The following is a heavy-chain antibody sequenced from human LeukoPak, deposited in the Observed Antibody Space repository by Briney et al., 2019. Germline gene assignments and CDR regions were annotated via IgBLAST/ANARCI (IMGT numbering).Heavy chain of an antibody. J-gene: IGHJ3*02. CDR1: GFTFSDHY. Sequence: IPGGSLRLSCAASGFTFSDHYMSWIRQAPGKGLEWVSYISTSGSTIYYGDSVKGRFTISRDNAKISLYLQMNSLRAEDTAVYYCARGYCGGGSCYRSAFDIWGQGTMVTVSS. CDR3: ARGYCGGGSCYRSAFDI. D-gene: IGHD2-15*01. V-gene: IGHV3-11*01. CDR2: ISTSGSTI.